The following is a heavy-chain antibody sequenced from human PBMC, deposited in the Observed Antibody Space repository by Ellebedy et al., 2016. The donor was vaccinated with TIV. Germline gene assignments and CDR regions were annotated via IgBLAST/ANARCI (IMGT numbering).Heavy chain of an antibody. D-gene: IGHD3-22*01. CDR2: IKSKTDGGTT. J-gene: IGHJ6*02. V-gene: IGHV3-15*01. CDR3: TTGRISINYYDRSGPSYYYGMDV. CDR1: GFTFSNAW. Sequence: GESPKISCAASGFTFSNAWMSWVRQAPGKGLEWVGCIKSKTDGGTTDYAAPVKGRFTISRDDSKNTLYLQMNSLKTEDTAVYYCTTGRISINYYDRSGPSYYYGMDVWGQGTTVTVSS.